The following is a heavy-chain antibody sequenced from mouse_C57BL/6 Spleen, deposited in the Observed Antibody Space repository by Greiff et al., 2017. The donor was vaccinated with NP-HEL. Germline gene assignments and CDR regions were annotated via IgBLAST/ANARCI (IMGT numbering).Heavy chain of an antibody. D-gene: IGHD2-4*01. J-gene: IGHJ3*01. CDR1: GYTFTSYW. V-gene: IGHV1-50*01. CDR3: ARNYDYVFAY. Sequence: QVQLKQPGAELVKPGASVKLSCKASGYTFTSYWMQWVKQRPGQGLEWIGEIDPSDSYTNYNQKFKGKATLTVDTSSSTAYMQLSSLTSEDSAVYYCARNYDYVFAYWGQGTLVTVSA. CDR2: IDPSDSYT.